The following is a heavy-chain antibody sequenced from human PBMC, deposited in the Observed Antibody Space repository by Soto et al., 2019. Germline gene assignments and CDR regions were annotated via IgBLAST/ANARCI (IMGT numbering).Heavy chain of an antibody. J-gene: IGHJ4*02. CDR3: ARWIGGYCSSTGCYPFDY. CDR1: GGSISSYY. Sequence: PLETLSLTCTVSGGSISSYYWSWIRQPPGKGLEWIGYISYSGSTNYNPSLKSRVTISVDTSKNQFSLKLSSVTAADTAVYYCARWIGGYCSSTGCYPFDYWGQGTLVTVSS. CDR2: ISYSGST. V-gene: IGHV4-59*01. D-gene: IGHD2-2*01.